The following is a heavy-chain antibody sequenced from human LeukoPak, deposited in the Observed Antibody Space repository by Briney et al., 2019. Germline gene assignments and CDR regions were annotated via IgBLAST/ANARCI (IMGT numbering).Heavy chain of an antibody. J-gene: IGHJ4*02. Sequence: GRSLRLSCAASGFTFSSYAMHWVRQAPGKGLEWVAVISYDGSNKYYADSVKGRFTISRDNSKNTLYLQMNSLRAEDTAVYYCARVGIVVVPAAEGYFDYWGQGTLVTVSS. D-gene: IGHD2-2*03. CDR2: ISYDGSNK. V-gene: IGHV3-30-3*01. CDR1: GFTFSSYA. CDR3: ARVGIVVVPAAEGYFDY.